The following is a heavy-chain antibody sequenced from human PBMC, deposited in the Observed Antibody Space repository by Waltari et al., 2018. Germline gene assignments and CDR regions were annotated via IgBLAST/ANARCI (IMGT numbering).Heavy chain of an antibody. D-gene: IGHD5-18*01. Sequence: EVPLVQSGGEVKKPGESLKLSCEGSTYHVPRHWIGWVRQRPGKGLVWMGFMYPGDSTVRYSPSFQGQVTISADKSIYTTYLQWSSLRASDTAIYYCVRERLHSYGWGPFEIWGQGTMVTVSS. CDR2: MYPGDSTV. CDR3: VRERLHSYGWGPFEI. J-gene: IGHJ3*02. V-gene: IGHV5-51*01. CDR1: TYHVPRHW.